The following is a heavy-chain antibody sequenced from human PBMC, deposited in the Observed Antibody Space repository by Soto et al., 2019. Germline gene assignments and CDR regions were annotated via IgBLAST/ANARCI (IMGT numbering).Heavy chain of an antibody. Sequence: QVQLVQSGPEVKKPGASVKVSCKASGYTFTSYGISWVRQAPGQGLEWMGWISTYNGNPNYAQKHQGRVTMTTDTSTSTAYMELRSLRSDDTALFYCARAPLYSTSPKSAFDIWGQGTVVTVSS. J-gene: IGHJ3*02. CDR1: GYTFTSYG. CDR3: ARAPLYSTSPKSAFDI. V-gene: IGHV1-18*01. D-gene: IGHD6-6*01. CDR2: ISTYNGNP.